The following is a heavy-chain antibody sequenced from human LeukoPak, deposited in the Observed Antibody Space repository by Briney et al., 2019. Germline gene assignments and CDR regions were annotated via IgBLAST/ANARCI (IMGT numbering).Heavy chain of an antibody. J-gene: IGHJ5*02. CDR1: GYSISSGYY. Sequence: SSETLSLTCTVSGYSISSGYYWGWIRQPPGKGLEWIGEIYHSGSTNYNPSLKSRVTISVDKSKNQFSLKLSSVTAADTAVYYCARSRRLRYFDWLSTADNWFDPWGQGTLVTVSS. D-gene: IGHD3-9*01. CDR3: ARSRRLRYFDWLSTADNWFDP. CDR2: IYHSGST. V-gene: IGHV4-38-2*02.